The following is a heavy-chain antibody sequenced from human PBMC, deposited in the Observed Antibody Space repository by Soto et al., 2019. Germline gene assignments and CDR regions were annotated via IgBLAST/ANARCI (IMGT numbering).Heavy chain of an antibody. CDR1: GFTFSSYA. D-gene: IGHD3-22*01. J-gene: IGHJ6*02. CDR2: ISGSGGST. CDR3: AKSYDSSGYPSSYYYYGMDV. V-gene: IGHV3-23*01. Sequence: HPGGSLRLSCAASGFTFSSYAMSWVRQAPGKGLEWVSAISGSGGSTYYADSVKGRFTISRDNSKNTLYLQMNSLRAEDTAVYYCAKSYDSSGYPSSYYYYGMDVWGQGTTVTVSS.